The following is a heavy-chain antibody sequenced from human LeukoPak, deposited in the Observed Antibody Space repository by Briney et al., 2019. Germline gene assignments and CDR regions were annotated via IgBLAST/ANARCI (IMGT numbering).Heavy chain of an antibody. CDR2: INHSGST. V-gene: IGHV4-34*01. D-gene: IGHD2-2*01. J-gene: IGHJ4*02. Sequence: PSETLSLTCAVYGGSFSGYYWSWIRQPPGKGLEWIGEINHSGSTNYNPSLKSRVTISVDTSKNQFSLKLSSVTAADTAVYYCAIGGSVYCSSTSCYLFDYWGQGTLATVSS. CDR1: GGSFSGYY. CDR3: AIGGSVYCSSTSCYLFDY.